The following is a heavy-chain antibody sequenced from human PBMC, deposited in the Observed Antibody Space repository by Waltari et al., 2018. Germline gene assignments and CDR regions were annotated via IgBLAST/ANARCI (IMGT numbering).Heavy chain of an antibody. V-gene: IGHV3-7*02. CDR1: GFTLGSYW. CDR2: KKQDASEE. CDR3: ATGSTARGYYGMDV. D-gene: IGHD3-10*01. Sequence: EMQLVESGGGLVQPGGSLRLSCAPSGFTLGSYWMSWVRQAPGKGLELVANKKQDASEEDYVDSVKGRFTISKDNAKNSLSLQMNSLRAEDTAVYYCATGSTARGYYGMDVWGQGTTVTVSS. J-gene: IGHJ6*02.